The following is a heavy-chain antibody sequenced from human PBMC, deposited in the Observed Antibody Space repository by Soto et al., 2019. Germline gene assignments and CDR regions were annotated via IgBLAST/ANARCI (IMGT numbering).Heavy chain of an antibody. Sequence: EVQLLESGGGLVQPGGSLRLSCAASGFPFSSYAMSWVRQAPGKGLEWVSAISGSGGSTYYADSVKGRFTISRDNSKNTLYLQMNSLRAEDTAVYYCAKFGRVVREYNWFDPWGQGTLVTVSS. CDR1: GFPFSSYA. V-gene: IGHV3-23*01. CDR3: AKFGRVVREYNWFDP. D-gene: IGHD3-10*01. CDR2: ISGSGGST. J-gene: IGHJ5*02.